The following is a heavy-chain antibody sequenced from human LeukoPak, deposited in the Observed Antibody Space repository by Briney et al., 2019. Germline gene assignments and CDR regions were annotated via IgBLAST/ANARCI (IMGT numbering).Heavy chain of an antibody. CDR2: IRSKAYGGTT. CDR3: TRGTRRDGYSAVQYY. V-gene: IGHV3-49*04. Sequence: GGSLRLPCTASGFTFGDYAMSWVRQAPGKGLEWVGFIRSKAYGGTTEYAASVKGRFTISRDDSKSIAYLQMNSLKTEDTAVYYCTRGTRRDGYSAVQYYWGQGTLVTVSS. J-gene: IGHJ4*02. D-gene: IGHD5-24*01. CDR1: GFTFGDYA.